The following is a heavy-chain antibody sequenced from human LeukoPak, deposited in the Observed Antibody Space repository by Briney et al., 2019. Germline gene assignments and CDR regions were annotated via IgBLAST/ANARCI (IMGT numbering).Heavy chain of an antibody. CDR2: INPNSGGT. CDR1: GYTFTSYY. Sequence: ASVKVSCKASGYTFTSYYMHWVRQAPGQGLEWMGWINPNSGGTNYAQKFQGRVTMTRDTSISTAYMELSRLRSDDTAVYYCARDLVVVPAAMPNYYYYGMDVWGQGTMVTVSS. CDR3: ARDLVVVPAAMPNYYYYGMDV. D-gene: IGHD2-2*01. J-gene: IGHJ6*02. V-gene: IGHV1-2*02.